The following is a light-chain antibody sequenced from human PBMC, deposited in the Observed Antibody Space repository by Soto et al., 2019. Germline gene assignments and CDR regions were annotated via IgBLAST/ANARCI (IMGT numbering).Light chain of an antibody. CDR2: DVS. CDR1: SGDVGGYNY. V-gene: IGLV2-14*01. Sequence: QSALTQPASVSGSPGQSITISCTGTSGDVGGYNYVSWYQQHPGKAPKLMIYDVSNRPSGVSNRFSGSKSANTASLTISGLQAEDEADYYCSSYTSSSTRVFGTGTKLTVL. CDR3: SSYTSSSTRV. J-gene: IGLJ1*01.